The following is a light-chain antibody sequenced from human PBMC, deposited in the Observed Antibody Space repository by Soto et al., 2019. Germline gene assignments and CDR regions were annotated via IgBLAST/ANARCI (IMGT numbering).Light chain of an antibody. J-gene: IGKJ5*01. CDR1: QSVSSY. CDR3: RQRSNWPLT. V-gene: IGKV3-11*01. Sequence: EIVLTQSPATLSLSPGERATLSCRASQSVSSYLAWYQQKPGQAPRLLIYDASTRDTGIPARFSGSGSGTDSTLTISSLQPEDFAVYYCRQRSNWPLTFGQGTRLEIK. CDR2: DAS.